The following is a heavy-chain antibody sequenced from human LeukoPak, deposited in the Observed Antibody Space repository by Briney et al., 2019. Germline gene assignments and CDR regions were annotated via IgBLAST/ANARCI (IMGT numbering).Heavy chain of an antibody. D-gene: IGHD2/OR15-2a*01. Sequence: SVKVSCKASGGTFSSYAISWVRQAPGQGLEWMGRIIPILGIANYAQKFQGRVTITADKSTSTAYMELSSLRSDDTAVYYCARDPSNMDPVDYWGQGTLVTVSS. J-gene: IGHJ4*02. CDR3: ARDPSNMDPVDY. CDR1: GGTFSSYA. V-gene: IGHV1-69*04. CDR2: IIPILGIA.